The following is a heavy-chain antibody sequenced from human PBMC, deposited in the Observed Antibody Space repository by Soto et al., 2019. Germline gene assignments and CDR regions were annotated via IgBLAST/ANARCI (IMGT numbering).Heavy chain of an antibody. D-gene: IGHD3-3*01. CDR2: IYYSGST. Sequence: SETLSLTCTVSGGSISSSSYYWGWIRQPPGKGLEWIGSIYYSGSTYYNPSLKSRVTISVDTSKNQFSLKLSSVTAADTAVYYCARHGYDFWSGYYEDNWFDPWGQGTLVTISS. CDR3: ARHGYDFWSGYYEDNWFDP. CDR1: GGSISSSSYY. V-gene: IGHV4-39*01. J-gene: IGHJ5*02.